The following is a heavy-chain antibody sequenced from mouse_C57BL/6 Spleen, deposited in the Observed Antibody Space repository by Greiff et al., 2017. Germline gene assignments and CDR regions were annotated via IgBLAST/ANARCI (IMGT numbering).Heavy chain of an antibody. CDR1: GFTFSSYA. CDR2: ISDGGSYT. V-gene: IGHV5-4*01. Sequence: EVQVVESGGGLVKPGGSLKLSCAASGFTFSSYAMSWVRQTPEKRLEWVATISDGGSYTYYPDNVKGRFTISRDNAKNNLYLQMSHLKSEDTAMXYCAIYDGYYDAMDYWGQGTSVTVSS. D-gene: IGHD2-3*01. CDR3: AIYDGYYDAMDY. J-gene: IGHJ4*01.